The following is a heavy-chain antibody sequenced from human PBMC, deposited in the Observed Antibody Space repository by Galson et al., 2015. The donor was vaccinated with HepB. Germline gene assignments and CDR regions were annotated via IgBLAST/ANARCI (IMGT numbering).Heavy chain of an antibody. CDR3: ARDWMGKDSSGYYDY. J-gene: IGHJ4*02. V-gene: IGHV3-21*01. Sequence: SLRLSCAASGFTFSSYSMNWVRQAPGKGLEWVSSISSSSSYIYYADSVKGRFTISRDNAKNSLYLQMNSLRAEDTAVYYCARDWMGKDSSGYYDYWGQGTLVTVSS. CDR1: GFTFSSYS. CDR2: ISSSSSYI. D-gene: IGHD3-22*01.